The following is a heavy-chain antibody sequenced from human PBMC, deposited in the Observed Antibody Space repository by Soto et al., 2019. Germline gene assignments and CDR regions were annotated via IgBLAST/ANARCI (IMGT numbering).Heavy chain of an antibody. CDR1: GFMFISHW. Sequence: GGALRLSCAASGFMFISHWMSWVRQAPWKGLEWVANINQDANEKYYVDSVKGRFTISRDNAKNSLYLQANSLRAEDTAVYYCARVSPSMPQAYSGQGTRVTVSS. V-gene: IGHV3-7*04. CDR3: ARVSPSMPQAY. J-gene: IGHJ4*02. D-gene: IGHD2-2*01. CDR2: INQDANEK.